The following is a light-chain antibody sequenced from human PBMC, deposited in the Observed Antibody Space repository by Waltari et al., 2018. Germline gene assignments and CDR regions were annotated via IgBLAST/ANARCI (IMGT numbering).Light chain of an antibody. CDR1: QGISTY. CDR2: EAS. V-gene: IGKV1-9*01. J-gene: IGKJ5*01. Sequence: IQLTQSPSSLSASVGDRVTITCRASQGISTYLAWYQQKPGKAPQLLIYEASTLQIGVPSSFSGSGSGTDFTLTISSLQPEVFATYYGQQLKSYQSCGKGTRREIK. CDR3: QQLKSYQS.